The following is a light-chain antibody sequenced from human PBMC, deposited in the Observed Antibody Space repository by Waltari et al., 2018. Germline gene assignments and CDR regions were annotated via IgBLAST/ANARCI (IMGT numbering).Light chain of an antibody. CDR1: NIGSKN. J-gene: IGLJ2*01. V-gene: IGLV3-9*01. CDR2: RDS. Sequence: SYELTQPLSVSVALGQTARMTCGGNNIGSKNVHWYQQKPGQAPVLVIYRDSDRPSGIPERFSGANSGNTAALTIRRAQAGDEADYYCQVWDSTTVIFGGGTKLTVL. CDR3: QVWDSTTVI.